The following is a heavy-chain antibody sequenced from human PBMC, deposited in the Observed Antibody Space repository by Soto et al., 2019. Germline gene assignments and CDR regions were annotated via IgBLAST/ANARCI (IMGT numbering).Heavy chain of an antibody. CDR3: ARAYCTNGVCYALLFDY. V-gene: IGHV4-31*03. Sequence: SETLSLTCTVSGGSISSGGYYWSWIRQHPGKGLEWIGYIYYSGSTYYNPSLKSRVTISVDTSKNQFSLKLSSVTAADTAVYSCARAYCTNGVCYALLFDYWGQGTLVTVS. CDR1: GGSISSGGYY. J-gene: IGHJ4*02. D-gene: IGHD2-8*01. CDR2: IYYSGST.